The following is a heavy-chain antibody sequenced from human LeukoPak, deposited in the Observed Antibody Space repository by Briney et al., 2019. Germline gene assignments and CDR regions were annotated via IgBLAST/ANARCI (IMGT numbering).Heavy chain of an antibody. Sequence: ASVKVSCKVSGYTLTELSMHWVRQAPGKGLEWMGGFDPEDGETIYAQKFQDRVTMTEDTSTDTAYMELSSLRSEDTAVYYCLRGYGPSDAFDIWGQGTMVTVSS. V-gene: IGHV1-24*01. CDR2: FDPEDGET. CDR1: GYTLTELS. D-gene: IGHD5-18*01. J-gene: IGHJ3*02. CDR3: LRGYGPSDAFDI.